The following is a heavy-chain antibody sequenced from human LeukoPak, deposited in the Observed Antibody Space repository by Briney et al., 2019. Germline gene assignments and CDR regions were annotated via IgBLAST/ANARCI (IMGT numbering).Heavy chain of an antibody. Sequence: GASVKVSCKAFGYTFTSNYMHWVRQAPGQGPEWMGVISPSGGSTTYAQKFQGRVTLTRDMSTSTDYLELSSLRSEDTAVYYCARDSGTIRFLEWLPNYYYYYMDVWGKGTTVTVSS. CDR2: ISPSGGST. D-gene: IGHD3-3*01. V-gene: IGHV1-46*01. J-gene: IGHJ6*03. CDR1: GYTFTSNY. CDR3: ARDSGTIRFLEWLPNYYYYYMDV.